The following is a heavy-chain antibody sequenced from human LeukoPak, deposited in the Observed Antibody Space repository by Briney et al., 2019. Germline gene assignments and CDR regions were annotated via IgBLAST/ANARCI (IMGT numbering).Heavy chain of an antibody. CDR3: ARPPVYDFWSGYRF. Sequence: GRSLRLSCAASGFTFSSYAMHWVRQAPGKGLEWVAVISYDGSNKYYADSVKGRFTISRDNSKNTLYLQMNSPRAEDTAVYYCARPPVYDFWSGYRFWGQGTLVTVSS. CDR2: ISYDGSNK. D-gene: IGHD3-3*01. V-gene: IGHV3-30*04. J-gene: IGHJ4*02. CDR1: GFTFSSYA.